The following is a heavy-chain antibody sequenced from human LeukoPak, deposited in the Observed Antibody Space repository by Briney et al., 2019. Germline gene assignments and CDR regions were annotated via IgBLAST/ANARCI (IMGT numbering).Heavy chain of an antibody. Sequence: GGSLRLSCAASGFTFSSYVMHWVRQAPGKGLEWVAIISYDGSNEYYADSVKGRFTISRDNSKNTLYLQMNSLRAADTAVYYCVKSGYNRFDYWGQGALVTVSS. D-gene: IGHD5-24*01. CDR3: VKSGYNRFDY. V-gene: IGHV3-30*04. J-gene: IGHJ4*02. CDR1: GFTFSSYV. CDR2: ISYDGSNE.